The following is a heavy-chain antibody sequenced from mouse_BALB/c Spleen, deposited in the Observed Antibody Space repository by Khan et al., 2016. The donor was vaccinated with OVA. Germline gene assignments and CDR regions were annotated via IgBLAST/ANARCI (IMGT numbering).Heavy chain of an antibody. CDR1: GFTFSNYG. CDR2: ISSGDTT. J-gene: IGHJ3*01. V-gene: IGHV5-6-5*01. CDR3: ARDYWFAY. Sequence: EVQLLESGGGLVKPGGSLKLSCAASGFTFSNYGVSWVRQTPEKRLEWVASISSGDTTYYPDSVKDRFTISRDNARNILYLQMSSLRSEDTAMYYCARDYWFAYWGQGTLVTVSA.